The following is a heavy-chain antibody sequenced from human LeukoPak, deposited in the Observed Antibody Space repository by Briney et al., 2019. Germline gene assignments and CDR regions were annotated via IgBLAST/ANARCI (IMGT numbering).Heavy chain of an antibody. V-gene: IGHV1-18*01. CDR1: GDTFSRYA. Sequence: GASVKVSCKASGDTFSRYAISWVRQAPGQGLEWMGWISPYNGNTKYVQKFQGRVTTTTDTSTSTAYMEVRSLRSDDTAMYYCAREESIGSYQFLNEYWGQGTLVTVSS. D-gene: IGHD1-26*01. CDR3: AREESIGSYQFLNEY. CDR2: ISPYNGNT. J-gene: IGHJ4*02.